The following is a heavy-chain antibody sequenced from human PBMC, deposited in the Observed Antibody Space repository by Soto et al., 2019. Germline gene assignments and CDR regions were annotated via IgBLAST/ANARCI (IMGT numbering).Heavy chain of an antibody. CDR2: IYYSGST. J-gene: IGHJ3*01. CDR3: AREKEGAFDL. Sequence: QVQLQESGPGLVKPSETLSLTCTVSGGSVSSGSYYWSWIRQPPGKGLEWIGYIYYSGSTNYNPAHKSRVTISVDTSKNQFSLKLSSVTDADTAVYYCAREKEGAFDLWGQGTMVTVSS. CDR1: GGSVSSGSYY. V-gene: IGHV4-61*01.